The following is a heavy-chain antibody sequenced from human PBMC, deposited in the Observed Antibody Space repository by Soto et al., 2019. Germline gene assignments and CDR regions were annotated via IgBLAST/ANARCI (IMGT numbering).Heavy chain of an antibody. V-gene: IGHV1-69*12. Sequence: QVHLVQSGAEAKKPGSSVKVSCKASGGAFTSYSFHWVRQAPGQGLEWMGGIIPMSGTTNYALKFQGRVTMTADVPTNTAYIELSSLRSEDTAIYYCARDNTGLDYWGQGTLVTVSS. CDR3: ARDNTGLDY. CDR2: IIPMSGTT. CDR1: GGAFTSYS. J-gene: IGHJ4*02. D-gene: IGHD1-1*01.